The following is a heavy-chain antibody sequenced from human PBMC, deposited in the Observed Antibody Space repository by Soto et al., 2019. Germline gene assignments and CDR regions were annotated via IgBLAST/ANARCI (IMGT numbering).Heavy chain of an antibody. D-gene: IGHD2-21*01. CDR3: ANALRTTIPDNGMDV. CDR2: ISYDETNE. CDR1: GFTFGSHG. Sequence: QVQLVESGGGLVQPGGSLRLTCVASGFTFGSHGMHWVRQAPGKGLEWVAVISYDETNEHYVDSVKGRFTISRDNSKSILYLQMNTLRPEDTAVYKCANALRTTIPDNGMDVWGQGTPVTVSS. V-gene: IGHV3-30*18. J-gene: IGHJ6*02.